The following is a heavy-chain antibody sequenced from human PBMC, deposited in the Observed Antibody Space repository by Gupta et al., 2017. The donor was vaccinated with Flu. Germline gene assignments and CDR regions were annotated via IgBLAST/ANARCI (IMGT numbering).Heavy chain of an antibody. CDR2: VNPNTAKT. J-gene: IGHJ6*02. CDR3: ARDFWSGVYYFGLDV. D-gene: IGHD3-3*01. Sequence: VPLVLSGAEGKKPGASVKDSCKASGYTFISYDSNWVRQAPGQGLEWIGWVNPNTAKTAYAERFQGRVTLTRDTSMNPAYMELSSLTSDDTAVYYCARDFWSGVYYFGLDVWGQGTTVSVS. V-gene: IGHV1-8*01. CDR1: GYTFISYD.